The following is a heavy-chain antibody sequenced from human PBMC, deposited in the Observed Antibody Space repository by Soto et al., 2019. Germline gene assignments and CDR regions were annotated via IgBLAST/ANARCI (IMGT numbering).Heavy chain of an antibody. D-gene: IGHD3-22*01. CDR2: ISSSSSTI. CDR1: GFTFSSYS. J-gene: IGHJ4*02. V-gene: IGHV3-48*02. Sequence: GGSLRLSCAASGFTFSSYSMNWVRQAPGKGLEWVSYISSSSSTIYYADSVKGRFTISRDNAKNSLYLQMNSLRDEDTAVYYCAGGNYYDSSGSLDYCGQGTLVTVSS. CDR3: AGGNYYDSSGSLDY.